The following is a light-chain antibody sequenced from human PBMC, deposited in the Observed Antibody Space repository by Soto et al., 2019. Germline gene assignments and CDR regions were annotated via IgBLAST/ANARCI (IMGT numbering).Light chain of an antibody. CDR3: QQYNSWPCT. V-gene: IGKV3-15*01. Sequence: IVMTQPPVTLSVAPGERATLASRARQRVGSNFALNKQKPGQAPRLLSYGASTRATGIPARFSGSGSGTEVTLPISSLQSEDFAVYYCQQYNSWPCTFGQGTKVEIK. CDR2: GAS. CDR1: QRVGSN. J-gene: IGKJ1*01.